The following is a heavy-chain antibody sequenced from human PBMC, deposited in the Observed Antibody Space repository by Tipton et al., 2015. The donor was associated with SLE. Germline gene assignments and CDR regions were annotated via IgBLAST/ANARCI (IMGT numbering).Heavy chain of an antibody. V-gene: IGHV3-11*06. D-gene: IGHD6-19*01. J-gene: IGHJ4*02. CDR2: ISSSSSYT. CDR3: ARDGIAVAGTGGVFDY. CDR1: GFTFRDYY. Sequence: SLRLSCAASGFTFRDYYMSWIRQAPGKGLEWVSYISSSSSYTNYADSVKGRFTIPRDNAKNSLYLQMNSLKPEDTAVYYCARDGIAVAGTGGVFDYWGQGALVTVSS.